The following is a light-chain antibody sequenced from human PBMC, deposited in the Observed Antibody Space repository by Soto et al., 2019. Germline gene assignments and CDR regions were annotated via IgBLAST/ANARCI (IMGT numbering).Light chain of an antibody. CDR2: DTN. J-gene: IGLJ2*01. V-gene: IGLV7-46*01. CDR1: TVPVTSGHY. CDR3: LLSYSDAVV. Sequence: QAVVTQEPSLTVSPGGTVTLTCGSTTVPVTSGHYPYWFQHKPGQAPRVLIYDTNYKHSWTLARFSGSLLGGKAALTLSGAQPEDEADYYCLLSYSDAVVFGGGTKLTVL.